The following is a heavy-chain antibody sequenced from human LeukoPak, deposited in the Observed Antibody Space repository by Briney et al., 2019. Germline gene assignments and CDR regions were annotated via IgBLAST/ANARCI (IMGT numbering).Heavy chain of an antibody. D-gene: IGHD3-10*01. CDR3: ATSGVRGVIIPSFDY. CDR1: GGSFSGYY. V-gene: IGHV4-34*01. CDR2: INHSGST. J-gene: IGHJ4*02. Sequence: SETLSLTCAVYGGSFSGYYWSRIRQPPGKGLEWIGEINHSGSTNYNPSLKSRVTISVDTSKNQFSLKRSSVTAADTAVYYCATSGVRGVIIPSFDYWGQGALVTVSS.